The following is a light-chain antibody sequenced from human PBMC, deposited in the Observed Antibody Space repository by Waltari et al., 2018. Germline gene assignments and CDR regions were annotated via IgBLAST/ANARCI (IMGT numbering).Light chain of an antibody. CDR3: QQHNSHPLT. J-gene: IGKJ4*01. Sequence: DIQMTQSPSSLSAPVGDRVTITCRASQTISSYLAWYQQKPGKVPKLLIYTASSLESGVPSRFSGSGSGTEFTLTISSLQPEDFATYYCQQHNSHPLTFGGGTKVEIK. CDR2: TAS. V-gene: IGKV1-17*03. CDR1: QTISSY.